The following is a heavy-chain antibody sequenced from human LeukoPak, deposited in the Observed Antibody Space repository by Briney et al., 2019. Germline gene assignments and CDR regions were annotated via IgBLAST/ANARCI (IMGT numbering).Heavy chain of an antibody. D-gene: IGHD2/OR15-2a*01. Sequence: GGSLRLSCAASGFTFSSYSMNWVRQAPGKGLEWVSSISSSSSYIYYADSVKGRFTISRDNAKNSLYLQMNSLRAEDTAVYYCAKSSRSNSPYYFDYWGQGTLVTVSS. CDR1: GFTFSSYS. J-gene: IGHJ4*02. V-gene: IGHV3-21*04. CDR2: ISSSSSYI. CDR3: AKSSRSNSPYYFDY.